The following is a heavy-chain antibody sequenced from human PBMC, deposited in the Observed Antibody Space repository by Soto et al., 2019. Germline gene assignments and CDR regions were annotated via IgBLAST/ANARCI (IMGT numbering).Heavy chain of an antibody. D-gene: IGHD6-13*01. CDR2: ISYDGSNK. Sequence: GGSLRLSCAASGFTFSSYAMHWVRQAPGKGLEWVAVISYDGSNKYYADSVKGRFTISRDNSKNTLYLQMNSLRAEDTAVYYCARDAHIDYSSSWPYYYFYGMDVWGQGTTVTVSS. CDR3: ARDAHIDYSSSWPYYYFYGMDV. CDR1: GFTFSSYA. J-gene: IGHJ6*02. V-gene: IGHV3-30-3*01.